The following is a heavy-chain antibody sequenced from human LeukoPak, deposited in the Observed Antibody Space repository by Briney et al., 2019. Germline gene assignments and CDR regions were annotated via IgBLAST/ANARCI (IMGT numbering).Heavy chain of an antibody. V-gene: IGHV3-74*01. D-gene: IGHD2-2*01. CDR2: INSDGSWT. CDR3: VSFYETY. Sequence: GGSLRLSCAASGFTFSAFWMHWVRQAPGKGLVWVSHINSDGSWTSYADSVKGRFTISKDNAKNTVYLQMNNLRAEDTAVYYCVSFYETYWGRGTLVTVSS. CDR1: GFTFSAFW. J-gene: IGHJ4*02.